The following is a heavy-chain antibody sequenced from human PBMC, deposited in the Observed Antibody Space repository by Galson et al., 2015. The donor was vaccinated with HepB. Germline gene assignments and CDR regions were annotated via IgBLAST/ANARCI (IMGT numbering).Heavy chain of an antibody. CDR1: GFIVSSKY. V-gene: IGHV3-53*01. D-gene: IGHD4-17*01. J-gene: IGHJ4*02. Sequence: LRLSCAASGFIVSSKYMTWVRQAPGKGLEWVSLIYSSGSTHYADSVKGRFTISRDNSKNTLYLQMNSLRADDTAVYYCAREGGEDYGDYLAYWGQGTLVTVSS. CDR3: AREGGEDYGDYLAY. CDR2: IYSSGST.